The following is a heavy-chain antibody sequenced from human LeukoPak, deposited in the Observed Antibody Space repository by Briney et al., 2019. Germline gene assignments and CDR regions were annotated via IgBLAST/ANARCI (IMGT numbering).Heavy chain of an antibody. D-gene: IGHD1-26*01. CDR3: ARAEWGRWLDY. J-gene: IGHJ4*02. Sequence: SETLSLTCTVSGGSISPYYWIWIRQPPGKGLEWIGYIYYSGSTNYNPSLKSRVTISADTSKNQFSLKLSSVTAADTAVYYCARAEWGRWLDYWGQGTLVTVSS. CDR2: IYYSGST. CDR1: GGSISPYY. V-gene: IGHV4-59*01.